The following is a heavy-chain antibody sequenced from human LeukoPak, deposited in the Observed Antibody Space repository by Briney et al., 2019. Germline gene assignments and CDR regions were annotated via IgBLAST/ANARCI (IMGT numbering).Heavy chain of an antibody. V-gene: IGHV3-30-3*01. J-gene: IGHJ5*02. CDR2: ISYDGSNK. CDR1: GFTFSSYA. D-gene: IGHD6-13*01. Sequence: GGSLRLSCAASGFTFSSYAMHWVRQAPGKGLGWVAVISYDGSNKYYADSVKGRFTISRDNSKNTLYLQMNSLRAEDTAVYYCARVKQQLVTTNLNWFDPWGQGTLVTVSS. CDR3: ARVKQQLVTTNLNWFDP.